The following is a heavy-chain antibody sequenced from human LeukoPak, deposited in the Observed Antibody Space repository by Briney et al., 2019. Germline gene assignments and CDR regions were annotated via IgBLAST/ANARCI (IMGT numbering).Heavy chain of an antibody. CDR2: ISTSGGST. CDR3: ATSPSSGWYYFDY. V-gene: IGHV3-23*01. Sequence: GGSLRLSCAASEYTFSNYGMTWVRQAPGKGLEWVSSISTSGGSTYYADSVKGRFTISRDNSKNTLYLQMNSLRAEDTAVYYCATSPSSGWYYFDYWGQGTLVTVSS. J-gene: IGHJ4*02. D-gene: IGHD6-19*01. CDR1: EYTFSNYG.